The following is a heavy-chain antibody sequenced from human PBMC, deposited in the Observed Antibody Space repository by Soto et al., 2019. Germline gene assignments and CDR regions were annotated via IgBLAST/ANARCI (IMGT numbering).Heavy chain of an antibody. CDR1: GFTFSSYA. Sequence: GGSLRLSCAASGFTFSSYAMSWVRQATGKGLEWASAISGSGGSTYYADSVKGRFTISRDNSKNTLYLQMNSLRAEDTAVYYCAKGNCSSTSCYYYYYYGMDVWGQGTTVTV. V-gene: IGHV3-23*01. CDR3: AKGNCSSTSCYYYYYYGMDV. D-gene: IGHD2-2*01. CDR2: ISGSGGST. J-gene: IGHJ6*02.